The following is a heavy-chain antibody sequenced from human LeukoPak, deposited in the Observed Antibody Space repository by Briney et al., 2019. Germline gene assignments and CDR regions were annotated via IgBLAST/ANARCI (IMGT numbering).Heavy chain of an antibody. Sequence: SETLSLTCAVYGGSFSGYYWSWIRQPPGKGLEWIGEINHSGSTNYNPSLKSRVTISVDTSKNQFSLKLSSVTAADTAAYYCARTGTNSRNDAFDIWGQGTMVTVSS. D-gene: IGHD6-13*01. CDR3: ARTGTNSRNDAFDI. J-gene: IGHJ3*02. CDR1: GGSFSGYY. CDR2: INHSGST. V-gene: IGHV4-34*01.